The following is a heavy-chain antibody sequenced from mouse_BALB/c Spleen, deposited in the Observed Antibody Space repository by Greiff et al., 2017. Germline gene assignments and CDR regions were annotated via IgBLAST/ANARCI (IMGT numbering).Heavy chain of an antibody. CDR2: INPSTGYT. J-gene: IGHJ1*01. CDR1: GYTFTSYW. Sequence: QVQLQQSGAELAKPGASVKMSCKASGYTFTSYWMHWVKQRPGQGLEWIGYINPSTGYTEYKQKFKDKATLTADKSSSTAYMQLSSLTSEDSAVYYCARYYGNFYWYFDVWGAGTTVTVSS. CDR3: ARYYGNFYWYFDV. D-gene: IGHD2-1*01. V-gene: IGHV1-7*01.